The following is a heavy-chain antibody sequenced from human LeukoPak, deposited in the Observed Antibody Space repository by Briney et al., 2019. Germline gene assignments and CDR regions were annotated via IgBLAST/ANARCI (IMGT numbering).Heavy chain of an antibody. CDR1: GFSFSDYG. D-gene: IGHD1-26*01. V-gene: IGHV3-53*01. Sequence: GGSLRLSCGASGFSFSDYGMNWVRQAPGERLEWVSVIYSGGSTYYADSVKGRFTISRDNSKNTLYLQMNSLRAEDTAVYYCARGRIVGATTSFYFDYWGQGTLVTVSS. CDR2: IYSGGST. CDR3: ARGRIVGATTSFYFDY. J-gene: IGHJ4*02.